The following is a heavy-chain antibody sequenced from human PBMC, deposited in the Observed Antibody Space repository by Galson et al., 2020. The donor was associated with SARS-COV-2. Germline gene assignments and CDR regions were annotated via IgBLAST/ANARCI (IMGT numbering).Heavy chain of an antibody. CDR2: INGVNGNT. CDR1: GYTFTNYA. J-gene: IGHJ6*02. Sequence: GESLKLSCKASGYTFTNYAMHWVRQAPGQGLEWMGWINGVNGNTKYSQRFQGRVTIARDTSASTVYMELSSLTSEDTAVFYCAREWGFEMDDSKPYGMDVWGQGTTVTVSS. CDR3: AREWGFEMDDSKPYGMDV. V-gene: IGHV1-3*01. D-gene: IGHD3-3*01.